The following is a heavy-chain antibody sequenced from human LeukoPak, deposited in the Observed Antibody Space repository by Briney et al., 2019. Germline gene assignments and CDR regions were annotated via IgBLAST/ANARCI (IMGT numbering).Heavy chain of an antibody. CDR3: ARGTYSSSWYGMVYFQH. V-gene: IGHV4-59*12. J-gene: IGHJ1*01. Sequence: ASETLSLTCTVSGGSISSYYWSWIRQPPGKGLEWIGYIYYSGSTNYNPSLKSRVTISVDTSKNQFSLKLGSVTAADTAVYYCARGTYSSSWYGMVYFQHWGQGTLVTVSS. D-gene: IGHD6-13*01. CDR1: GGSISSYY. CDR2: IYYSGST.